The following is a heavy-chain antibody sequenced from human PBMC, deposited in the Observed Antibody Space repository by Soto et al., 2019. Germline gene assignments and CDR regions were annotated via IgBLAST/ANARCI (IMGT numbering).Heavy chain of an antibody. J-gene: IGHJ4*02. CDR1: GFTFTSYT. CDR3: ARARVYATGPLDF. CDR2: ISSSSDYI. Sequence: PGGSLRLSCAASGFTFTSYTMKWVRQAPGKGLEWVSSISSSSDYIYYADSMKGRVTISRDNAKNSLFLDMNSLTGEDTAVYYCARARVYATGPLDFWGQGTLVTVSS. D-gene: IGHD6-13*01. V-gene: IGHV3-21*06.